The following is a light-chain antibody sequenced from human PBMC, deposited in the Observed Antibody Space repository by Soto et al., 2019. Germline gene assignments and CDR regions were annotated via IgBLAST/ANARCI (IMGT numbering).Light chain of an antibody. CDR3: QQYGASYT. CDR2: GAS. J-gene: IGKJ2*01. V-gene: IGKV3-20*01. CDR1: QSVSSNY. Sequence: ETVLTQSPGTLSLSPGERATLSCRASQSVSSNYLAWYQQKPGQAPRLLIYGASTRATGIPERFSGSGSGTDFTLTISRLEPEDFAVYHCQQYGASYTFGQGTKLEIK.